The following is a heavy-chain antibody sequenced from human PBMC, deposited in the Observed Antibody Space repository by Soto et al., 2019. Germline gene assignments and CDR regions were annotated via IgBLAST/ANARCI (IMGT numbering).Heavy chain of an antibody. CDR1: AGSFSGYY. Sequence: PSETLSLTCAVYAGSFSGYYWSWIRHPPGKGLEWIGEINHSGSTNYNPSLKSRVTISVDTSKNQFSLKLSSVTAADTAVYYCARGPGYSSSWYAKGYDYWGQGTLVTVSS. CDR2: INHSGST. D-gene: IGHD6-13*01. J-gene: IGHJ4*02. CDR3: ARGPGYSSSWYAKGYDY. V-gene: IGHV4-34*01.